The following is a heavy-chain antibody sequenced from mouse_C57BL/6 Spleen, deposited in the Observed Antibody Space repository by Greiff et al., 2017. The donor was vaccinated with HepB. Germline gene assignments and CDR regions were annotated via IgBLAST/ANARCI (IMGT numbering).Heavy chain of an antibody. D-gene: IGHD2-3*01. V-gene: IGHV5-17*01. CDR3: ARQGYYDGPYWYFDV. J-gene: IGHJ1*03. CDR2: ISSGSSTI. Sequence: EVKVVESGGGLVKPGGSLKLSCAASGFTFSDYGMHWVRQAPEKGLEWVAYISSGSSTIYYADTVKGRFTISRDNAKNTLFLQMTSLRSEDTAMYYCARQGYYDGPYWYFDVWGTGTTVTVSS. CDR1: GFTFSDYG.